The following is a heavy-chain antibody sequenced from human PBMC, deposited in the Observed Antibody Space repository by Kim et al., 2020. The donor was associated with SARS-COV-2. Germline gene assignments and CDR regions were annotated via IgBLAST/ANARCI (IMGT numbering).Heavy chain of an antibody. CDR1: GFTFSSYA. D-gene: IGHD3-3*01. Sequence: GGSLRLSCSASGFTFSSYAMHWVRQAPGKGLEYVSAISINGGSTYYADSVKGRFTISRDNSKNTLYLQMSSLRAEDTAVYYCSGYYDQYYYYGMDVWGQGTTVTVSS. J-gene: IGHJ6*02. V-gene: IGHV3-64D*09. CDR2: ISINGGST. CDR3: SGYYDQYYYYGMDV.